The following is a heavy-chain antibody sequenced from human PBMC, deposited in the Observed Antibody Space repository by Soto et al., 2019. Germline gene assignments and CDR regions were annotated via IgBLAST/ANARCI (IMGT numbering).Heavy chain of an antibody. J-gene: IGHJ4*02. CDR3: ANSPSPYYYDSSGYYLSDY. V-gene: IGHV3-23*01. CDR2: ISGSGGST. CDR1: VFPFSSYA. D-gene: IGHD3-22*01. Sequence: QPGGSLRLSCAASVFPFSSYAMSWVRQAPGKGLEWVSAISGSGGSTYYADSVKGRLTISRDNSKNTLYLQMNSLRAEDTAVYYCANSPSPYYYDSSGYYLSDYWGQGTLVTVSS.